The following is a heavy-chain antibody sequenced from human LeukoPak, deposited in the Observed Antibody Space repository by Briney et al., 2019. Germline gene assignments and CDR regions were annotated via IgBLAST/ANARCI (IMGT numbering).Heavy chain of an antibody. CDR1: GYTFTGYY. CDR3: ATVSVDTAGNWFDP. CDR2: INPNSGGT. V-gene: IGHV1-2*02. J-gene: IGHJ5*02. D-gene: IGHD5-18*01. Sequence: PWASVKVSCKASGYTFTGYYMHWVRQAPGQGLEWMGWINPNSGGTNYAQKFQGRVTMTRDTSISTAYMELSSLRSEDTAVYYCATVSVDTAGNWFDPWGQGTLVTVSS.